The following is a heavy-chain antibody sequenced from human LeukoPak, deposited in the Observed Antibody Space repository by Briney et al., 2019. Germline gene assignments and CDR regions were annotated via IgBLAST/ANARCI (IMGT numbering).Heavy chain of an antibody. Sequence: SVKVSCKASGGTFSSYAISWVRQAPGQGLEWMGRIIPIFGTANYAQKLQGRVTMTTDTSTSTAYMELRSLRSDDTAVYYCARLYGYCSSTSCYESVPENWSDPWGQGTLVTVSS. CDR2: IIPIFGTA. D-gene: IGHD2-2*03. CDR1: GGTFSSYA. V-gene: IGHV1-69*05. CDR3: ARLYGYCSSTSCYESVPENWSDP. J-gene: IGHJ5*02.